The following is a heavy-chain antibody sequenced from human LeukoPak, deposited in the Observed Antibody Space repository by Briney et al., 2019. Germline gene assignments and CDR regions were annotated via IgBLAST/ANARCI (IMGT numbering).Heavy chain of an antibody. V-gene: IGHV4-59*01. D-gene: IGHD5-12*01. Sequence: PSETLSLTCTVSGGSISSYYWSWIRQPPGKGLEWIGYIYYSGSTNYNPSLKSRVTISVDTSKNQFSLKLSSVTAADTAVYYCAGEVVVSEMATIWGYFDYWGQGTLVTVSS. CDR2: IYYSGST. CDR3: AGEVVVSEMATIWGYFDY. J-gene: IGHJ4*02. CDR1: GGSISSYY.